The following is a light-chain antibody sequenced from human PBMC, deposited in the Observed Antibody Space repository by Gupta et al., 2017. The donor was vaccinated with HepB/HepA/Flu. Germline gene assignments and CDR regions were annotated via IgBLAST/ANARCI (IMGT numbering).Light chain of an antibody. V-gene: IGKV1-39*01. CDR2: AAS. Sequence: DIQMTQSPSSLSASVGDRVTITCRASQSISSYLNWYQQKPGKAPKLLIYAASSWQSGVPSRFSGSGCGTDFTLTISRRQPEDFATYYCQQSYSNLTWTFGQGTKVEIK. CDR3: QQSYSNLTWT. CDR1: QSISSY. J-gene: IGKJ1*01.